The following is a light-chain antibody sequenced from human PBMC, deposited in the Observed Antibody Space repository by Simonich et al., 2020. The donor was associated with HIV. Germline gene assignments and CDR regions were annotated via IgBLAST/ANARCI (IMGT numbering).Light chain of an antibody. J-gene: IGKJ3*01. CDR1: QSVSSY. CDR2: DAS. V-gene: IGKV3-11*01. CDR3: QQRSNWPLFT. Sequence: EIVMTQSPATLSVSPGERATLSCRASQSVSSYLAWYQQKPGQAPRLLIYDASNGATGIPARFSGSGSGTDFTLTISSLEPEDFAVYYCQQRSNWPLFTFGPGTKVDIK.